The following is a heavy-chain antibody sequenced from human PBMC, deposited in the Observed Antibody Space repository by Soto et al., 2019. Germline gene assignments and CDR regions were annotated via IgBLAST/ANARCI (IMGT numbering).Heavy chain of an antibody. CDR1: GGSISSGGYY. CDR2: FYSSGSI. CDR3: ARMYSSGSGWFHP. Sequence: SETLSLTCTVSGGSISSGGYYWSWIRQHPGKGLEWIGSFYSSGSIIYNPSLRSRVSISGDTSSNQFSMSLTSVTAADTARYYCARMYSSGSGWFHPWGQGTLVTVSS. J-gene: IGHJ5*02. D-gene: IGHD6-19*01. V-gene: IGHV4-31*03.